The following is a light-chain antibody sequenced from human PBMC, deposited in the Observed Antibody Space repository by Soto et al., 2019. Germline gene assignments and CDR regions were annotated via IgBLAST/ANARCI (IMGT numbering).Light chain of an antibody. CDR3: QQRGKWPST. CDR2: DAS. J-gene: IGKJ2*02. V-gene: IGKV3-11*01. Sequence: EIVLTQSPDTLSLSPGERATLSCRAGQSVGSYVAWYQQKLGQAPRLLIYDASSRATGVAARFSGSGSATDFTLTISSLEPEDFGVDYCQQRGKWPSTFGPGTKVEIK. CDR1: QSVGSY.